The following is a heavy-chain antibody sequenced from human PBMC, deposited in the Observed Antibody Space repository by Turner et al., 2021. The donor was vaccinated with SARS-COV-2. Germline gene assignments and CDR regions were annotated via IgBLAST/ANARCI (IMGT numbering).Heavy chain of an antibody. CDR3: ARDHRPVVVPAAKRAGSYYYGMDV. J-gene: IGHJ6*02. D-gene: IGHD2-2*01. CDR2: ISSSSSYI. CDR1: GFTFSSYS. Sequence: EVQLVESGGGLVTPGGSLRLSCAASGFTFSSYSMNWVRQAPGKGLEWVSSISSSSSYIYYADSVKGRFTISRDNAKNSLYRQMNSLRAEDTAVYYCARDHRPVVVPAAKRAGSYYYGMDVWGQGTTVTVSS. V-gene: IGHV3-21*01.